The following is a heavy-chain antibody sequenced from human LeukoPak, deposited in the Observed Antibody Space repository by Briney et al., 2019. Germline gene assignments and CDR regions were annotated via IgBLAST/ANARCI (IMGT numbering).Heavy chain of an antibody. J-gene: IGHJ4*02. Sequence: GASVKVSCKASGYTFTSYGISWVRQAPGQGLEWMGWINPNSGGTNYAQKFQGRVTMTRDTSISTAYMELSRLRSDDTAVYYCARVRYYDSSGNFDYWGRGTLVTVSS. D-gene: IGHD3-22*01. CDR2: INPNSGGT. CDR1: GYTFTSYG. V-gene: IGHV1-2*02. CDR3: ARVRYYDSSGNFDY.